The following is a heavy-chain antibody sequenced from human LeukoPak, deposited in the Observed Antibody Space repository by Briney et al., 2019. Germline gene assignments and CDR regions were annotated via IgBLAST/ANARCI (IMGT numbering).Heavy chain of an antibody. J-gene: IGHJ3*02. CDR3: AAPGGWLRDAFDI. Sequence: GASVKVSCKASGYTFTNYYVHWVRQAPGQGLEWMGMINLSGGSTNYAQKFQERVTITRDMSTSTAYMELSSLRSEDTAVYYCAAPGGWLRDAFDIWGQGTMVTVSS. CDR1: GYTFTNYY. D-gene: IGHD5-12*01. CDR2: INLSGGST. V-gene: IGHV1-46*01.